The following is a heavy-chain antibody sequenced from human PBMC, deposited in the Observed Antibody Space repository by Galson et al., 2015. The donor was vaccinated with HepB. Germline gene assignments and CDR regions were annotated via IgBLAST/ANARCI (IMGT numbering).Heavy chain of an antibody. CDR2: INPNSGGT. Sequence: SVKVSCKASGYTFTGYYMHWVRQAPGQGLEWMGWINPNSGGTNYAQKFQGRVTMTRDTSTSTVYMELSSLRSEDTAVYYCARDGVRQYTAYYFDYWGQGTLVTVSS. J-gene: IGHJ4*02. V-gene: IGHV1-2*02. CDR1: GYTFTGYY. CDR3: ARDGVRQYTAYYFDY. D-gene: IGHD6-19*01.